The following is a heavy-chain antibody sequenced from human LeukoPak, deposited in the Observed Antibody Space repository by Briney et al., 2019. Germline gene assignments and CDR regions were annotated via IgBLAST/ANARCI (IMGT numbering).Heavy chain of an antibody. CDR1: GFTFTSYA. CDR2: ISSNGGST. D-gene: IGHD3-9*01. J-gene: IGHJ3*02. V-gene: IGHV3-64D*06. CDR3: VKESDIVPGRPRGGDAFDI. Sequence: PGGSLRLSCSASGFTFTSYAMHWVRQAPGKGLEYVSTISSNGGSTYYADSVKGRFTISRDNSKNTLYLQMSSLRADDTAVYYCVKESDIVPGRPRGGDAFDIWGQGTMVTVSS.